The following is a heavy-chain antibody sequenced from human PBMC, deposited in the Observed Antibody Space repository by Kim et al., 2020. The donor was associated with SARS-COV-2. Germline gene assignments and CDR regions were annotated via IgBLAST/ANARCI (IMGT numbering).Heavy chain of an antibody. D-gene: IGHD6-19*01. CDR3: ARSVAGSHGMDV. J-gene: IGHJ6*02. Sequence: YDADSVKARFTISRDNAKNSLYLQMNSLRAEDTAVYYCARSVAGSHGMDVWGQGTTVTVSS. V-gene: IGHV3-21*01.